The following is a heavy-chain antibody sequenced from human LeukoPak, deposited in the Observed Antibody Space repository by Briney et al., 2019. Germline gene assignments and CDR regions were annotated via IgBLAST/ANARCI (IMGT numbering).Heavy chain of an antibody. Sequence: GASVKVSCKASGYTFTGYYMHRVRQAPGQGLEWMRWINPKSGTTNYAQNFQGRVTMTRDTSISTAYMELSRLRSDDTAVYYCARDLKGYCSAGTCFSLYYFDFWGQGTLVTVSS. CDR1: GYTFTGYY. V-gene: IGHV1-2*02. D-gene: IGHD2-15*01. CDR2: INPKSGTT. J-gene: IGHJ4*02. CDR3: ARDLKGYCSAGTCFSLYYFDF.